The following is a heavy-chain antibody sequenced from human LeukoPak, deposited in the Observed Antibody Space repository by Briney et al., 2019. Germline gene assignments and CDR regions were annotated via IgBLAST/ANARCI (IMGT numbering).Heavy chain of an antibody. CDR3: ARVIGGRYDSSGWGAFDT. J-gene: IGHJ3*02. CDR2: IKQDGSEK. Sequence: GGSLRLSCAAPGFTFSSYWMSWVRQAPGKGLEWVANIKQDGSEKYYVDSVKGRFTISRDNAKNSLYLQMNSLRAEDTAVYYCARVIGGRYDSSGWGAFDTWGQGTMVTVSS. D-gene: IGHD3-22*01. V-gene: IGHV3-7*01. CDR1: GFTFSSYW.